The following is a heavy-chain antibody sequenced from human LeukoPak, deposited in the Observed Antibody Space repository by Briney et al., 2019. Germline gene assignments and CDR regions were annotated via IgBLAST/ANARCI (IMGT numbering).Heavy chain of an antibody. CDR2: ISGDGGST. CDR3: AKDNYGYSSGWIDY. J-gene: IGHJ4*02. D-gene: IGHD6-19*01. V-gene: IGHV3-43*02. Sequence: PGGSLRLSCAASGFTFDDYAMHWVRQAPGKGLEWVSLISGDGGSTYYADSVKGRFTISRDNSKNSLYLQMNSLRTEDTALYYCAKDNYGYSSGWIDYWGQGTLVTVSS. CDR1: GFTFDDYA.